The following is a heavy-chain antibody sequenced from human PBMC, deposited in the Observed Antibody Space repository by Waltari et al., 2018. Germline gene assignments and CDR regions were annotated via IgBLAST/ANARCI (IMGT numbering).Heavy chain of an antibody. CDR3: ARGRNYTGHLPDY. J-gene: IGHJ4*02. D-gene: IGHD1-7*01. Sequence: QVQLQQWGAGLLKPSETLSLTCAVYGGSFSGYYWTWICQPPKKGLEWIGEINHSGSTNHNPSLKSRVTISVDTSKNQFSLNLSSVTAADTAVYYCARGRNYTGHLPDYWGQGTLVTVSS. V-gene: IGHV4-34*01. CDR1: GGSFSGYY. CDR2: INHSGST.